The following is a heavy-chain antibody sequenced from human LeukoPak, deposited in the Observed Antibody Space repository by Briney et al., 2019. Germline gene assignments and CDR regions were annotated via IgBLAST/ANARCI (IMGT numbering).Heavy chain of an antibody. V-gene: IGHV4-34*01. CDR3: ARCGGLRYYRQAFDL. D-gene: IGHD3-9*01. CDR1: GRSFSGYY. J-gene: IGHJ3*01. Sequence: PSETLSLTCAVYGRSFSGYYWTWIRQTPGKGLEWIGEINHSGSTNYKSSLKSRVTISVDTSKNQISLKVTSVAAADTAVYYCARCGGLRYYRQAFDLWGQGTMVTVSS. CDR2: INHSGST.